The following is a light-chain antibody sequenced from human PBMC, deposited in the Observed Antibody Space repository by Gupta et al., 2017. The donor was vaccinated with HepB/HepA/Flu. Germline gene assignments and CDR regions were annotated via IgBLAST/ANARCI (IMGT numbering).Light chain of an antibody. J-gene: IGLJ2*01. CDR1: SSNIGSNT. Sequence: QSVLTQPPSASGTPGQRVTIACSGSSSNIGSNTVSWYQQPPATAPKLLIYNNNQRPSGVPDRFSGSKSGTSASLAISGLQAEDEADYYCAAWDDSLSGVVFGGGTKLTVL. CDR3: AAWDDSLSGVV. V-gene: IGLV1-44*01. CDR2: NNN.